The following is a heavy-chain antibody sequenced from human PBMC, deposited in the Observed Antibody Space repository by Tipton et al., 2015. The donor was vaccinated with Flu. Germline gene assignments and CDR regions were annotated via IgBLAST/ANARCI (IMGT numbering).Heavy chain of an antibody. CDR3: ARDEGITIRYGMDV. CDR2: IYHSGST. V-gene: IGHV4-34*01. D-gene: IGHD3-3*01. CDR1: GGSFSGYY. J-gene: IGHJ6*02. Sequence: TLSLTCAVYGGSFSGYYWSWIRQPPGKGLEWIGYIYHSGSTYYNPSLKSRVTISVDGSKNQFSLKLSSVTAADTAVYYCARDEGITIRYGMDVWGQGTTVTVSS.